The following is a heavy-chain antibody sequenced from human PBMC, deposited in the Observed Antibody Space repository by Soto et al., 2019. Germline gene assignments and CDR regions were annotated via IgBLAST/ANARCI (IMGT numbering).Heavy chain of an antibody. D-gene: IGHD3-22*01. V-gene: IGHV3-21*01. CDR2: ISGSGNYT. CDR1: GFTFSTYS. J-gene: IGHJ4*02. Sequence: GGSLRLSCAASGFTFSTYSMNWVRPAPGKGLEWVSSISGSGNYTHYADFLRGRFTISRDNAKTSLYLQMNSLRAEDTAVYYFAREGINNYYDYYFDSWGQGTVVIVSS. CDR3: AREGINNYYDYYFDS.